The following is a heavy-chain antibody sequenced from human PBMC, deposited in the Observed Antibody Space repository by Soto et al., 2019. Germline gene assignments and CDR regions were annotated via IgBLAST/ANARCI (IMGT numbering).Heavy chain of an antibody. J-gene: IGHJ6*02. CDR3: ARGEDAFFYYGLDV. V-gene: IGHV4-59*01. Sequence: SETLSLTCTVSGGSITSSYWSWIRRPPGKGLEWIAYIYDTGISGYTPSTSYNPSLKSRVTMSVDTSKNQLSLKLTSVTAADTAVYYCARGEDAFFYYGLDVWGQGITVTVSS. CDR1: GGSITSSY. CDR2: IYDTGISGYTPST.